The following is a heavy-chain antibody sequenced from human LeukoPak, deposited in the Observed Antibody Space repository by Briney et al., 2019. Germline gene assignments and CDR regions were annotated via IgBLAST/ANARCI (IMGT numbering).Heavy chain of an antibody. D-gene: IGHD7-27*01. CDR3: VRDFNWAFDY. CDR1: GDSVSSKSVS. V-gene: IGHV6-1*01. CDR2: TRYRSTWNT. Sequence: SQTLSLTCAISGDSVSSKSVSWNWNRQSPSGGLEYLGRTRYRSTWNTFYSSSVERRITINADTSRNQVSLRLNSVTPEDTALYYCVRDFNWAFDYWGQGTLVTVSS. J-gene: IGHJ4*02.